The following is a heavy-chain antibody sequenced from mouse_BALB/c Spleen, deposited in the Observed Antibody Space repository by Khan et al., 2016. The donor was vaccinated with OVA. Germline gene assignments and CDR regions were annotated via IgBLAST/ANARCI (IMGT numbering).Heavy chain of an antibody. D-gene: IGHD2-13*01. CDR3: TRGDPGNFDY. CDR2: IYPSDSYT. J-gene: IGHJ2*01. CDR1: GYTFTNYW. Sequence: QVQLQQPGAELVRPGASVKVYCKASGYTFTNYWINWVKPRPGPGLDWIGNIYPSDSYTNYNQNFKDTATLTVDKSSSTAHMQRSSPTSEDSAVYYGTRGDPGNFDYWGQGTTLTVSS. V-gene: IGHV1S126*01.